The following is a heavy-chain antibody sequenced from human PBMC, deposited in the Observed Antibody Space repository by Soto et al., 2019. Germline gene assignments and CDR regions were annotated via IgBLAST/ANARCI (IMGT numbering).Heavy chain of an antibody. Sequence: GGSLRLSCAASGFTFSSYGMHWVRQAPGKGLEWVAVISYDGSNKYYADSVKGRFTISRDNSKNTLYLQMNSLRAEDTAVYYCAKSDIVVVPAANDPPLKLDYWGQGTLVTVSS. J-gene: IGHJ4*02. CDR1: GFTFSSYG. CDR3: AKSDIVVVPAANDPPLKLDY. CDR2: ISYDGSNK. V-gene: IGHV3-30*18. D-gene: IGHD2-2*01.